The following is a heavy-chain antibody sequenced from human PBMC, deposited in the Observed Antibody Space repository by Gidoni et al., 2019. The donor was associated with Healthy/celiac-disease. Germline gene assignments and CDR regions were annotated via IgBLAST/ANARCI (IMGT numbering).Heavy chain of an antibody. Sequence: PGKGLEWVGFIRSKVYGGTTEYAASVKGRFTISRDDSKSIAYLQMNSLKTEDTAVYYCTRDQGGDSSSWSIYYYYYYMDVWGKGTTVTVSS. V-gene: IGHV3-49*02. D-gene: IGHD6-13*01. CDR3: TRDQGGDSSSWSIYYYYYYMDV. J-gene: IGHJ6*03. CDR2: IRSKVYGGTT.